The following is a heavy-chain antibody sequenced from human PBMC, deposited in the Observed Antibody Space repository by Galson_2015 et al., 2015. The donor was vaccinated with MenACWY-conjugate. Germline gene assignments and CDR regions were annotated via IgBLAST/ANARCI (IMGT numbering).Heavy chain of an antibody. J-gene: IGHJ6*03. D-gene: IGHD3-3*01. V-gene: IGHV3-11*06. Sequence: SLRLSCAASGFPFNTYYINLIRQAPGKGLEWIAYIDRSGAKTHYADSVKGRFNVSRDNTKNILFLQMNSLRVEDTAVYYCARGIQLRFLEPPYYMDVWGKGTTVTVSS. CDR3: ARGIQLRFLEPPYYMDV. CDR2: IDRSGAKT. CDR1: GFPFNTYY.